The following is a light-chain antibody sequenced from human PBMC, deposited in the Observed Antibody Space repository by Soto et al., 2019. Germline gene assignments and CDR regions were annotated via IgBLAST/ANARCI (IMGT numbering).Light chain of an antibody. CDR2: AAS. CDR1: QAMNSY. J-gene: IGKJ4*01. CDR3: QQIYSTPLT. Sequence: DIQMTQSPSSLSASVGDRVTITCRGSQAMNSYLAWYQQKPGKAPKLVIYAASSLQSGFPSMCRGSGFGKDFTLTIRSRQPEDFPTYYCQQIYSTPLTFGGGTKVDIK. V-gene: IGKV1-39*01.